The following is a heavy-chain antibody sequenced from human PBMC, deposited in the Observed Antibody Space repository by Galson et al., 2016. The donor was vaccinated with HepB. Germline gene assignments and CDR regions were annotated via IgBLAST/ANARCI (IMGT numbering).Heavy chain of an antibody. CDR1: GFSLSTGGMC. CDR2: IDWDDDK. CDR3: ARIDRRLADAFDI. Sequence: PALVKPTQTLTLTCTFSGFSLSTGGMCVSWIRQPPGKALEWLALIDWDDDKYYSTSLKTRLTISKDTSKNQVVLTMTNMDPVDTATYYCARIDRRLADAFDIWGQGTMVTVSS. J-gene: IGHJ3*02. V-gene: IGHV2-70*01.